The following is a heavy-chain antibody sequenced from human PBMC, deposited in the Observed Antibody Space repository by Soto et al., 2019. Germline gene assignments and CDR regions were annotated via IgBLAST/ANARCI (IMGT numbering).Heavy chain of an antibody. J-gene: IGHJ6*03. CDR3: ARDPGYYDFWSGLGRYYYYMDV. Sequence: PSATLSLTCTVSGGSISSYYWSWIRQPPGKGLEWIGYIYYSGSTNYNPSLKSRVTISVDTSKNQFSLKLSSVTAADTAVYYCARDPGYYDFWSGLGRYYYYMDVWGKGTTVTVSS. CDR2: IYYSGST. CDR1: GGSISSYY. V-gene: IGHV4-59*01. D-gene: IGHD3-3*01.